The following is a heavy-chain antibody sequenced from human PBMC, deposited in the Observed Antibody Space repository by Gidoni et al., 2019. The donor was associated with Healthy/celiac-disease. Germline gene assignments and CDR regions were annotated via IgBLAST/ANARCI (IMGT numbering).Heavy chain of an antibody. CDR2: IRSSSSYI. Sequence: EVQLVESGGGLVKPGGSLRLSCAASGFTFSSYSMNWVRQAPGKGLEWVSSIRSSSSYIYYADSVKGRFTISRDNAKNSLYLQMNSLRAEDTAVYYCARDAVAGRVSYYYYGMDVWGQGTTVTVSS. CDR3: ARDAVAGRVSYYYYGMDV. D-gene: IGHD6-19*01. CDR1: GFTFSSYS. V-gene: IGHV3-21*01. J-gene: IGHJ6*02.